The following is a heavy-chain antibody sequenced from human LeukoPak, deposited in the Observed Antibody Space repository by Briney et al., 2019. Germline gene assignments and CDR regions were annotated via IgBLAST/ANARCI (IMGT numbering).Heavy chain of an antibody. D-gene: IGHD6-13*01. CDR3: ANRYSSSWSTEGDFDY. J-gene: IGHJ4*02. V-gene: IGHV3-7*03. CDR2: IKQDGSEK. Sequence: GGSLRLSCAASGFTFSSYWMSWVRQAPGKGLEWVANIKQDGSEKYYVDSVKGRFTISRDNAKNSLYLQMNSLRAEDTAVYYCANRYSSSWSTEGDFDYWGQGTLVTVSS. CDR1: GFTFSSYW.